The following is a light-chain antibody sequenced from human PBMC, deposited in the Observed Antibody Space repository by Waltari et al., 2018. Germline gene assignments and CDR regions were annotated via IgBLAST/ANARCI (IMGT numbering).Light chain of an antibody. CDR1: SLRTSY. J-gene: IGLJ3*02. Sequence: SSELTQDPAVSVALGQTIRFTCQGDSLRTSYASWYQVKPGQAPVLVIYGKARRPSGIPDRISGYSSGTTSSVTISGAQAEDEADYCCSSRNGRANEVVFAGGTKVTVL. V-gene: IGLV3-19*01. CDR3: SSRNGRANEVV. CDR2: GKA.